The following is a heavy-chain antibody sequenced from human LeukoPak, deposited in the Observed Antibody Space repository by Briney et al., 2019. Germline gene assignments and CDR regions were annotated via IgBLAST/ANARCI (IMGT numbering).Heavy chain of an antibody. D-gene: IGHD1-20*01. CDR1: GFTFSSYW. Sequence: GGSLRLSCAASGFTFSSYWMSWVRQAPGKGLEWVANIKQDGSEKYYVDSVKGRFSISRDNAKYSLYLQMNRLRAEDTAVYYCAAGITATKRVGYFDYWGQGTLVTVSS. CDR3: AAGITATKRVGYFDY. V-gene: IGHV3-7*01. CDR2: IKQDGSEK. J-gene: IGHJ4*02.